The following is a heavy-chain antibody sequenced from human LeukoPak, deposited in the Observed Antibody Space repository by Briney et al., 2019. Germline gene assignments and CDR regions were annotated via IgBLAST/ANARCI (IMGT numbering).Heavy chain of an antibody. D-gene: IGHD3-22*01. V-gene: IGHV4-31*03. CDR3: ARQSRSGYPNWFDP. CDR1: GGSISSGGYY. CDR2: IYYSGST. J-gene: IGHJ5*02. Sequence: SQTLPLTCTVSGGSISSGGYYWSWIRQHPEKGLEWIGYIYYSGSTYYNPSLKSRVTISVDTSKNQFSLKLSSVTAADTAVYYCARQSRSGYPNWFDPWGQGTLVTVSS.